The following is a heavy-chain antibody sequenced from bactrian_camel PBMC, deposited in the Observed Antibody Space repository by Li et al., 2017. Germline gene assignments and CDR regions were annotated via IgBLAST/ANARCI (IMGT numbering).Heavy chain of an antibody. CDR3: AALFHSDYGPQFCVSPGGY. CDR1: GYAFSSQD. D-gene: IGHD4*01. J-gene: IGHJ4*01. Sequence: HVQLVESGGGLVQPGGSLRLSCAASGYAFSSQDMSWVRQAPGKGLEWVSIIDTGGTNTFCAASVKGRFTISQSNDKRSLYLQMTNLKPEDTAMYYCAALFHSDYGPQFCVSPGGYWGQGTQVTVS. V-gene: IGHV3-2*01. CDR2: IDTGGTNT.